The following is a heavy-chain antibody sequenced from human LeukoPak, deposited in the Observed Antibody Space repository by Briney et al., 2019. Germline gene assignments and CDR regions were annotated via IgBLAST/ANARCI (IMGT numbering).Heavy chain of an antibody. V-gene: IGHV3-30*14. D-gene: IGHD6-19*01. Sequence: GGSPRLSCAASGFTFSSYAMHWVRQAPGKGLEWVAVISYDGSNKYYADSVKGRFTISRENAKNSLYLQMNSLRAGDTAVYYCARGGFDSSGWYIDYWGQGTLVTVSS. CDR3: ARGGFDSSGWYIDY. CDR1: GFTFSSYA. CDR2: ISYDGSNK. J-gene: IGHJ4*02.